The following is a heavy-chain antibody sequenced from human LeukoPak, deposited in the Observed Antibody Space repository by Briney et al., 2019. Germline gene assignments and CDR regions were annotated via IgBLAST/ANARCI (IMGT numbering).Heavy chain of an antibody. D-gene: IGHD2-15*01. CDR2: ISYDGSNK. V-gene: IGHV3-30*18. Sequence: GGSLRLSCAASGFTFSSYVMHWVRQAPGKGLEWVALISYDGSNKYYADSVKGRFTTSRDNSKSTLYLQVNSLRAEDTAVYYCAKGRSGYCSGTSCFEFDYWGQGTLVTVSS. J-gene: IGHJ4*02. CDR1: GFTFSSYV. CDR3: AKGRSGYCSGTSCFEFDY.